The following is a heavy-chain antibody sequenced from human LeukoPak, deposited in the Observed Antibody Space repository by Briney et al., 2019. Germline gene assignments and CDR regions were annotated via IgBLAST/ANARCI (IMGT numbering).Heavy chain of an antibody. Sequence: GSLRLSCAASGFSFGRDWMTWVRQAPGKGLEWIGYIYDSGNTNYNPSLKSRVTISLDKSKNQVSLRLNSVTAADTAVFYCARLTYRLGLYYFDSWGQGTPVTVSS. J-gene: IGHJ4*02. D-gene: IGHD1-7*01. V-gene: IGHV4-59*01. CDR2: IYDSGNT. CDR3: ARLTYRLGLYYFDS. CDR1: GFSFGRDW.